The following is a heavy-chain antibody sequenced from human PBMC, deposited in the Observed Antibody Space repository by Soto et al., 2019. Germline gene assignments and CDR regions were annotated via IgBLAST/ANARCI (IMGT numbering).Heavy chain of an antibody. J-gene: IGHJ5*02. CDR1: ENTFSTYL. CDR3: AGPHARAGLGT. Sequence: AASVKVSCKASENTFSTYLVHWVRQVHGQGLEWMGWHNGYNGQTEYSQKFQGRVTITRDTSAKTAYLELRSLTSEDTAVYYCAGPHARAGLGTWGQGTLVTVSS. CDR2: HNGYNGQT. V-gene: IGHV1-3*01.